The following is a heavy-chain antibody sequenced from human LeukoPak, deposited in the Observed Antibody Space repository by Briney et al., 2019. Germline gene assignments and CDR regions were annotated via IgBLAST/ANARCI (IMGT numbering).Heavy chain of an antibody. CDR1: GFTFSSYA. CDR2: ISYDGSNK. Sequence: QSGGSLRLSCAASGFTFSSYAMHWVRQAPGKGLEWVAVISYDGSNKYYADSVKGRFTISRDNSKNTLYLQMNSLRAEDTAVYYCAKVSYESPWGQGTLVTVSS. V-gene: IGHV3-30-3*01. J-gene: IGHJ5*02. CDR3: AKVSYESP. D-gene: IGHD5-18*01.